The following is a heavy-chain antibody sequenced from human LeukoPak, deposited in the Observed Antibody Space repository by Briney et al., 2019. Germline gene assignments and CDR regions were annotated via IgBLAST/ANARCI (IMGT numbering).Heavy chain of an antibody. D-gene: IGHD5-24*01. CDR3: ARDGPRGGYKNPLDY. CDR1: GFTFSSYA. CDR2: ISYDGSNK. J-gene: IGHJ4*02. V-gene: IGHV3-30-3*01. Sequence: GGSLRLSCAASGFTFSSYAMHWVRQAPGKGLEWVAVISYDGSNKYYADSAKGRFTISRDNSKNTLYLQMNSLRAEDTAVYYCARDGPRGGYKNPLDYWGQGTLVTVSS.